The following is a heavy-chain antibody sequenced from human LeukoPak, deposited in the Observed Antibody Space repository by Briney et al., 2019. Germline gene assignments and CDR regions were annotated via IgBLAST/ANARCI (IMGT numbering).Heavy chain of an antibody. CDR2: INSDGSRT. V-gene: IGHV3-74*01. D-gene: IGHD3-10*01. J-gene: IGHJ5*02. CDR1: GFRFSTSW. Sequence: GGSLRLSCAASGFRFSTSWMHWVRQAPGKGLVWVSRINSDGSRTTYADSVKSRITISKDNAKNTLYLQMNSLRAEDTAVYYCSRGFPFDPWGRGTLVTVSS. CDR3: SRGFPFDP.